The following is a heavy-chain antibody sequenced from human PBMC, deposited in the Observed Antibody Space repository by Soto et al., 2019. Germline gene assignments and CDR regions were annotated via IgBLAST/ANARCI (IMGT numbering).Heavy chain of an antibody. Sequence: KPSETLSLTRTVSGGSISSGGYYWSWIRQHPGNGLEWIGYIYYSGSTYYNPSLKSRVTISVDTSKNQFSLKLSSVTAADTAVYYCARDSHDSSGYYTIDYWGQGTLVTVSS. D-gene: IGHD3-22*01. CDR2: IYYSGST. V-gene: IGHV4-31*03. CDR1: GGSISSGGYY. CDR3: ARDSHDSSGYYTIDY. J-gene: IGHJ4*02.